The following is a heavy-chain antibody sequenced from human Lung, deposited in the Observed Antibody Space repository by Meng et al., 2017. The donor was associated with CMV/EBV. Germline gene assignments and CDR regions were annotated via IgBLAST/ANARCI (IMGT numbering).Heavy chain of an antibody. D-gene: IGHD3-22*01. Sequence: GGSLRLSCAASGFTFSTYWMSWVRQAPGRGLEWVANINQGGSEKYYVASVMGRFTVSRDNAKNSLYLQMNSLRAEDTAIYYCATSSSGFFDNWGKGARVTGAS. J-gene: IGHJ4*02. V-gene: IGHV3-7*01. CDR3: ATSSSGFFDN. CDR1: GFTFSTYW. CDR2: INQGGSEK.